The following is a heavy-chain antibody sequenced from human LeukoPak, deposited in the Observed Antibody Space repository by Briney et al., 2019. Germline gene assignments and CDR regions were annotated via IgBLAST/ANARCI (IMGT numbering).Heavy chain of an antibody. V-gene: IGHV3-49*04. Sequence: GRSLGLSCTASGFTFGDYAMSWVRQAPGKGLEWVGFIRSKAYGGTTEYAASVKGRFTISRDDSKSIAYLQMNSLKTEDTAVYYCTEFDWLLPNYYYYGMDVWGKGTTVTVSS. J-gene: IGHJ6*04. CDR3: TEFDWLLPNYYYYGMDV. CDR1: GFTFGDYA. CDR2: IRSKAYGGTT. D-gene: IGHD3-9*01.